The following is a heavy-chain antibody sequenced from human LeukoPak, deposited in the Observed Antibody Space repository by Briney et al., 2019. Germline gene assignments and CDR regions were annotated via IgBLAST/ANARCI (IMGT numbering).Heavy chain of an antibody. J-gene: IGHJ4*02. Sequence: GESLKISCKGPRHSFHSQWIGWVRQMPGKGVEWMGIIYPDDSDTRYSPSFQGQVTTSADKSISTAYLQWNSLEASDSAIYYCARRGDSDFRIDWGQGTLVTVSS. V-gene: IGHV5-51*01. D-gene: IGHD2-21*02. CDR3: ARRGDSDFRID. CDR1: RHSFHSQW. CDR2: IYPDDSDT.